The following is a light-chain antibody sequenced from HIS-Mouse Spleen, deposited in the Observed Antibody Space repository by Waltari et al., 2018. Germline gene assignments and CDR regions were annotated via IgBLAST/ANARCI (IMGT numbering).Light chain of an antibody. CDR2: GAS. V-gene: IGKV3-20*01. J-gene: IGKJ4*01. CDR3: QQYDNLLT. Sequence: EIVLTQSPGTLSLSPGERATLSYRASQSVSSSYLAWYQQKPGQAPRLLIYGASNLETGVPSRFSGSGSGTDFTFTISSLQPEDIATYYCQQYDNLLTFGGGTKVEIK. CDR1: QSVSSSY.